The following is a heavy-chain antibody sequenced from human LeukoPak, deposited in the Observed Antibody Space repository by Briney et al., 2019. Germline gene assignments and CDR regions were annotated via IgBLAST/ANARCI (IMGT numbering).Heavy chain of an antibody. J-gene: IGHJ6*02. CDR1: GFTFSSHW. CDR3: ARDLSPLGGVTTYYYGMDV. D-gene: IGHD3-16*01. CDR2: INQDGSQK. V-gene: IGHV3-7*01. Sequence: GGSLRLSCAASGFTFSSHWISWVRQAPGKGLEWVAHINQDGSQKSYVDSVEGRFAISRDNAKNSLYLQMNSLRAEDTAVYYCARDLSPLGGVTTYYYGMDVWGQGTTVTVSS.